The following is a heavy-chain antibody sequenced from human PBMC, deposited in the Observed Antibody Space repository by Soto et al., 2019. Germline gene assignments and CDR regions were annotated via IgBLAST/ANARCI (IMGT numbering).Heavy chain of an antibody. V-gene: IGHV1-18*01. CDR2: ISAHNGNT. J-gene: IGHJ2*01. Sequence: QVQLVQSGPEVKRPGASVKVSCKPSGYTFTSYGISWVRQAPGQGLEWMGWISAHNGNTNYAQKVQGRVTMTTDTSTSTAYMELTSLRSADTAVYYCARSWYSTTRYFDFWGRGTLVTVSS. D-gene: IGHD1-26*01. CDR3: ARSWYSTTRYFDF. CDR1: GYTFTSYG.